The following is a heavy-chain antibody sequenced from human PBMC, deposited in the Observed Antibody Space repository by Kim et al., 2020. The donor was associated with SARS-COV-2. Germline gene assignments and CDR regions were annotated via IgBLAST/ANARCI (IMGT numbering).Heavy chain of an antibody. V-gene: IGHV3-9*01. Sequence: YADSVKGRFTISRDNAKNSLYLQMNSLRAEDTALYYCAKDRIAAAGTFDYWGQGTLVTVSS. CDR3: AKDRIAAAGTFDY. J-gene: IGHJ4*02. D-gene: IGHD6-13*01.